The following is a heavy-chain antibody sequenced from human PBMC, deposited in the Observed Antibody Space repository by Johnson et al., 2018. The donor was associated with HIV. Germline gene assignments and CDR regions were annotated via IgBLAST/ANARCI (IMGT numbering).Heavy chain of an antibody. Sequence: VQLVESGGGLVQPGGSLRLSCAGSGFTFSTSWMNWVRQAPGKGLEWVANIKEDGRVKQFVDSVKGRFTISRDNAKNSVYLQMNSLRGEDTAVYYCARDGQWGSTTWYSAFDIWGQGTMVTVSS. J-gene: IGHJ3*02. CDR3: ARDGQWGSTTWYSAFDI. CDR1: GFTFSTSW. V-gene: IGHV3-7*05. D-gene: IGHD6-13*01. CDR2: IKEDGRVK.